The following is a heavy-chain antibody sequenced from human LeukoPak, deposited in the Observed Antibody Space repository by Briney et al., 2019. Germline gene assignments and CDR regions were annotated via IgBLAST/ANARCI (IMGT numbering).Heavy chain of an antibody. CDR3: ASPGVGAVDY. CDR2: ISYDGSNK. CDR1: GFTFSSYA. D-gene: IGHD1-26*01. J-gene: IGHJ4*02. Sequence: GGSLRLSCAASGFTFSSYAMHWVRQAPGKGLEWVAVISYDGSNKYYADSVKGRFTISRDNSKNTLYLQMNSLRAEDTAVYYCASPGVGAVDYWGQGTLVTVSS. V-gene: IGHV3-30-3*01.